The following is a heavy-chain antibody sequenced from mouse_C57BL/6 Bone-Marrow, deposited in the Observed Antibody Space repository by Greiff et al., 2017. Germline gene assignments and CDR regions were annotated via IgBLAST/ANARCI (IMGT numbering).Heavy chain of an antibody. Sequence: EVQLMESGPVLVKPGASVKMSCKASGYTFTDYYMNWVKQSHGKSLEWIGVINPNNGGPSYNQKFKGKATLTVDKSSSTAYMELNSLTSEASAVYYCQGYAMDYWGQGTSVTVSS. J-gene: IGHJ4*01. CDR2: INPNNGGP. V-gene: IGHV1-19*01. CDR1: GYTFTDYY. CDR3: QGYAMDY.